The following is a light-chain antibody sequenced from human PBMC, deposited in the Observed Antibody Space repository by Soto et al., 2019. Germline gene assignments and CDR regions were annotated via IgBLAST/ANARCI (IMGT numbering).Light chain of an antibody. J-gene: IGKJ5*01. V-gene: IGKV3-15*01. CDR1: QSVRSK. CDR3: QQYNNWPPIT. Sequence: EIVMTQSPGTLSVSPRERATLSCRASQSVRSKLAWYQQKPGQAPRLLIYDASTRATGIPARFSGSGSGTEFTLTISSLQSEDFAVYYCQQYNNWPPITFGQGTRLEIK. CDR2: DAS.